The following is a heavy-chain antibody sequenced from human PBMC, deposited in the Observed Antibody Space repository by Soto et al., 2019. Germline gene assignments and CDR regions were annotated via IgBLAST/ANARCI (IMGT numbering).Heavy chain of an antibody. Sequence: GGSLRLSCAASGFTFSSYSMNWVRQAPGKGLEWVSYISSSSSTIYYPDFVKGRFTISRDNAKNSLYLQMNSLRDEDTAAYYCARDRHCSGGSCYWDRHFDYWGQGTLVTVSS. CDR1: GFTFSSYS. D-gene: IGHD2-15*01. J-gene: IGHJ4*02. V-gene: IGHV3-48*02. CDR3: ARDRHCSGGSCYWDRHFDY. CDR2: ISSSSSTI.